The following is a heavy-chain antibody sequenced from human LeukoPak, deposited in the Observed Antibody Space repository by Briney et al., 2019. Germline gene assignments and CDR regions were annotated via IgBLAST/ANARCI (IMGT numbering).Heavy chain of an antibody. CDR1: GFTFRRYA. CDR3: ANTPLEGSGWYFPFDY. CDR2: MSSSGGST. D-gene: IGHD6-19*01. Sequence: AGGSLRLSCAPSGFTFRRYAMSWVRQAPGKGLEWVSGMSSSGGSTYYADSVQGRFTISRDNSENTLYPKMNSLRREDPAIYYFANTPLEGSGWYFPFDYWGQGTLVTVSS. J-gene: IGHJ4*02. V-gene: IGHV3-23*01.